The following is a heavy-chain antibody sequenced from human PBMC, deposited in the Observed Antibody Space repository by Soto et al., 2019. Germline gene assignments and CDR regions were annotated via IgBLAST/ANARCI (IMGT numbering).Heavy chain of an antibody. CDR2: IYLSDSDT. CDR1: GYSFTRSW. Sequence: GESLKSSGKDSGYSFTRSWIAWVRQTRGKGLEWMRIIYLSDSDTRYSPAFQGRVTISADKSISTAYLQWSSLKASDTAMYYCARYSSGWPYYFDYWGQGTLVTVSS. CDR3: ARYSSGWPYYFDY. D-gene: IGHD6-19*01. J-gene: IGHJ4*02. V-gene: IGHV5-51*01.